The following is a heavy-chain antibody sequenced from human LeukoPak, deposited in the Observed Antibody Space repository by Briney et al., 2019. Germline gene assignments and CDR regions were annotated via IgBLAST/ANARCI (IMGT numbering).Heavy chain of an antibody. J-gene: IGHJ5*02. Sequence: ASVKVSCKASGYTFTSYGISWVRQAPGQGLEWMGWISAYNGNTNHAQKLQGRVTMTTDTSTSTAYMELRSLRSDDTAVYYCARDRTANYDFWSGYGSPGNWFDPWGQGTLVTVSS. D-gene: IGHD3-3*01. V-gene: IGHV1-18*01. CDR1: GYTFTSYG. CDR3: ARDRTANYDFWSGYGSPGNWFDP. CDR2: ISAYNGNT.